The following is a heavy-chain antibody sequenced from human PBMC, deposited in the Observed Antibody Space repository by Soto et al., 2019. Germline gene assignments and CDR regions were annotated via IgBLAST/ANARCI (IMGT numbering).Heavy chain of an antibody. J-gene: IGHJ5*02. Sequence: PGGSLRLSCAASEFTFSSYAMHWVRQAPGKGLEWVAFISYDGSNKNYADSVEGRFTISRDNSKTTLYLQMNSLRAEDTAVYYCARGIGPSWFDPWGQGTLVTVSS. CDR3: ARGIGPSWFDP. CDR1: EFTFSSYA. CDR2: ISYDGSNK. V-gene: IGHV3-30-3*01.